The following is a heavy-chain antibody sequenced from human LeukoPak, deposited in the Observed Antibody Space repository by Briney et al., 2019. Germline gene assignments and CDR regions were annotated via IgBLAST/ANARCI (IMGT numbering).Heavy chain of an antibody. CDR1: GGSISSSNW. J-gene: IGHJ6*03. CDR2: IHHSGST. Sequence: SGTLSLTCAVSGGSISSSNWWSWVRQPPGKGLEWIGGIHHSGSTNYNPSPHSRLTISVDESKNQFSLKLSSVTAADTAVYYCAREGGNSRGDDYYYYYLDVWGKGTTVTVSS. D-gene: IGHD4-23*01. V-gene: IGHV4-4*02. CDR3: AREGGNSRGDDYYYYYLDV.